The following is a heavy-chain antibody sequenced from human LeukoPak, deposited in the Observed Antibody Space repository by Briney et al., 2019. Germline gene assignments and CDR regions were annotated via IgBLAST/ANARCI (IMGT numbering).Heavy chain of an antibody. J-gene: IGHJ5*02. V-gene: IGHV6-1*01. Sequence: SQSLSLTCAISVDSVSSNSVTWNWIRQSPSRGLEWLGRTYYRSTWYNDYAVSVRGRITVNPDTSKNQFSLHLNSVTPEDTAVYYCARRPTQYDCFDPWGQGIPVTVSS. CDR1: VDSVSSNSVT. CDR2: TYYRSTWYN. D-gene: IGHD2-2*01. CDR3: ARRPTQYDCFDP.